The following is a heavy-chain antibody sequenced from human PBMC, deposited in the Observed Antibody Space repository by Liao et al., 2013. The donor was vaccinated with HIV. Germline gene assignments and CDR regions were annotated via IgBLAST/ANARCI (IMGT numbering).Heavy chain of an antibody. Sequence: QVQLQESGPGLVKPSETLSLTCTVSGGSISSYYWSWIRQPAGKGLEWIGRIYTSGSTNYNPSLKSRVTMSVDTSKNQFSLKLSSVTAADTAVYYCARDGRYIAAADYFDYWGQGTLVTVSS. CDR2: IYTSGST. CDR3: ARDGRYIAAADYFDY. J-gene: IGHJ4*02. D-gene: IGHD6-13*01. CDR1: GGSISSYY. V-gene: IGHV4-4*07.